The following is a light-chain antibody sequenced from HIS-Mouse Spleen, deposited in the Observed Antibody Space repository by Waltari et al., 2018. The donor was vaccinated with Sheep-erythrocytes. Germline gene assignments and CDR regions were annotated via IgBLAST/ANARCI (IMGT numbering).Light chain of an antibody. Sequence: QSALTQPASVSGSPGQSITISCTGTSRDVVSSNLVSSYQQDPGKAPKLMFYEGSKRPSGVSSRFSGSKSGNTASLTISGLQAEDEADYYCCSYAGSSTPWVFGGGTKLTVL. CDR3: CSYAGSSTPWV. CDR2: EGS. J-gene: IGLJ3*02. V-gene: IGLV2-23*01. CDR1: SRDVVSSNL.